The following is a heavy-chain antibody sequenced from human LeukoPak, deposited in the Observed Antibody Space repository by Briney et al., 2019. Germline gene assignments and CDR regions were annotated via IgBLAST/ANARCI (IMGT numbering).Heavy chain of an antibody. V-gene: IGHV3-23*01. J-gene: IGHJ4*02. Sequence: GGSLRLSCAASGFTFSSYAMSWVRQAPGKGLEWVSAISGSGGSTYYADSVKGRFTISRDNSKNTLYLQMNSLRAEDTAVYYCAKHLLKYSSSWYLPDYWGQGTLVTVSS. CDR1: GFTFSSYA. D-gene: IGHD6-13*01. CDR3: AKHLLKYSSSWYLPDY. CDR2: ISGSGGST.